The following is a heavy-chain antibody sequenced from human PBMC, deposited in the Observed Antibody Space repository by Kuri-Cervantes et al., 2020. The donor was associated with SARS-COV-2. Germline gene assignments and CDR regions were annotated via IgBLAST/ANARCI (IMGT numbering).Heavy chain of an antibody. CDR2: ISGSGGST. V-gene: IGHV3-23*01. Sequence: GESLKISCAASGFTFSSYTMSWVRQAPGKGLEWVSVISGSGGSTYYADSVKGRFTISRDNSKDTLFLQMNGLRAEDTAVYYCAKDQAAFGLWGRGTLVTVSS. D-gene: IGHD6-25*01. CDR1: GFTFSSYT. CDR3: AKDQAAFGL. J-gene: IGHJ2*01.